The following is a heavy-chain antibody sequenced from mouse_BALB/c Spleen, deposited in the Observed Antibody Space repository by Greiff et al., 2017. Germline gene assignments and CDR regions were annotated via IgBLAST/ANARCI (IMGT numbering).Heavy chain of an antibody. CDR2: IWGDGST. Sequence: VKLVESGPGLVAPSQSLSITCTVSGFSLTGYGVNWVRQPPGKGLEWLGMIWGDGSTDYNSALKSRLSISKDNSKSQVFLKMNSLQTDDTARYYCAKSYDGFPYYYAMDYWGQGTSVTVSS. CDR1: GFSLTGYG. J-gene: IGHJ4*01. CDR3: AKSYDGFPYYYAMDY. V-gene: IGHV2-6-7*01. D-gene: IGHD1-1*01.